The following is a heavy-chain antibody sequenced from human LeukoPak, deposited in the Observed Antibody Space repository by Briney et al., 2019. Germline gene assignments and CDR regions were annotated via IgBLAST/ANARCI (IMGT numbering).Heavy chain of an antibody. CDR2: ISAYNGNT. Sequence: ASVKVSCKASGYTFTSYGISWVRQAPGQRLEWMGWISAYNGNTNYAQKLQGRVTMTTDTSTSTAYMELRSLRSDDTAVYYCARAYYDILTGYYDLFDYWGQGTLVTVSS. CDR3: ARAYYDILTGYYDLFDY. J-gene: IGHJ4*02. D-gene: IGHD3-9*01. V-gene: IGHV1-18*01. CDR1: GYTFTSYG.